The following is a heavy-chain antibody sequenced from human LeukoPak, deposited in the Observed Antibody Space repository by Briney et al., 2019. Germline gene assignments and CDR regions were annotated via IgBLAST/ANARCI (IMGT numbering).Heavy chain of an antibody. J-gene: IGHJ5*02. CDR2: IHHSGST. Sequence: PSETLSLTCSVSGYSISSGYYWGWIRPPPGEGLEWIGSIHHSGSTYYHPSLKSRVTISVDTSRNQFSLKLSSVTAADTAVYYCARGPRNTWSIAARISARFDPWGQGTLVTVSS. CDR3: ARGPRNTWSIAARISARFDP. V-gene: IGHV4-38-2*02. D-gene: IGHD6-6*01. CDR1: GYSISSGYY.